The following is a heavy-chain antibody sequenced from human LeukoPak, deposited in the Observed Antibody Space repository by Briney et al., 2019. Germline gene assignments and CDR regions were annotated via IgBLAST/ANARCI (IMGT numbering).Heavy chain of an antibody. V-gene: IGHV1-69*13. D-gene: IGHD4/OR15-4a*01. CDR2: IIPIFGTA. CDR3: ARGRLGCSYCFDY. J-gene: IGHJ4*02. CDR1: GGTFSSYA. Sequence: SVKVSCKASGGTFSSYAISWVRQAPGQGLEWMGGIIPIFGTANYAQKFQGRVTITADESTSTAYMELSSLRSEDTAVYYCARGRLGCSYCFDYWGQGTLVTVSS.